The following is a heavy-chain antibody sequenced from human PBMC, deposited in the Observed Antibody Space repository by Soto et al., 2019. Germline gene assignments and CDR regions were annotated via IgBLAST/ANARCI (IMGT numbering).Heavy chain of an antibody. CDR2: ISGSSSYI. Sequence: GGSLRLSCAASGFTFSSYSMNWVRQAPGKGLEWVSSISGSSSYIYYADSVKGRFTISRDNAKNSLYLQMNSLRAEDTAVYYCAREPNGDFRSGYYTAWFDPWGQGTLVTVS. J-gene: IGHJ5*02. CDR1: GFTFSSYS. D-gene: IGHD3-3*01. CDR3: AREPNGDFRSGYYTAWFDP. V-gene: IGHV3-21*01.